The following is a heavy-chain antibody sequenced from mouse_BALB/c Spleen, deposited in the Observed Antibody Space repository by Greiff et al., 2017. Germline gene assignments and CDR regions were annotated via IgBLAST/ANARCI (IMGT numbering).Heavy chain of an antibody. D-gene: IGHD2-2*01. CDR2: IDPSDSYT. Sequence: QVQLQQSGAELVKPGASVKLSCKASGYTFTSYWMHWVKQRPGQGLEWIGEIDPSDSYTNYNQKFKGKATLTVDKSSSTAYMQLSSLTSEDSAVYYYARVIWLRESDDMDYWGQGTTVTVSS. CDR1: GYTFTSYW. CDR3: ARVIWLRESDDMDY. J-gene: IGHJ4*01. V-gene: IGHV1-69*02.